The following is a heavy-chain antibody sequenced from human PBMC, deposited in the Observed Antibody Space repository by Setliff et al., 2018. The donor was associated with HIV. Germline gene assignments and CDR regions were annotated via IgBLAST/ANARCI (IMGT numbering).Heavy chain of an antibody. CDR2: ISYDGSNK. CDR1: GFTFSSYG. V-gene: IGHV3-30*03. D-gene: IGHD3-10*01. J-gene: IGHJ3*02. CDR3: ARSPRRDLWFGVPGAFGI. Sequence: PGGSLRLSCAASGFTFSSYGMSWVRQAPERGLEWVAVISYDGSNKYYADSVKGRFTISRDNSKNTLYLQMNSLRAEDTAVYYCARSPRRDLWFGVPGAFGIWGQGTMVTVSS.